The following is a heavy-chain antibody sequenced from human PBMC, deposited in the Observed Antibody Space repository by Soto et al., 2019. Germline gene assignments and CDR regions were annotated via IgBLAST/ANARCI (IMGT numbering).Heavy chain of an antibody. CDR1: GYSISSGYY. J-gene: IGHJ4*02. V-gene: IGHV4-38-2*01. CDR2: IFHTGST. CDR3: ASQWIRNERDY. Sequence: ASETLSLTCAVSGYSISSGYYWGWIRQPPGKGLEWIGSIFHTGSTYYNPSLKSRVTISVDTSKNQFSLKLSSVTAADTAVYYCASQWIRNERDYWGQGTLVTVSS. D-gene: IGHD5-12*01.